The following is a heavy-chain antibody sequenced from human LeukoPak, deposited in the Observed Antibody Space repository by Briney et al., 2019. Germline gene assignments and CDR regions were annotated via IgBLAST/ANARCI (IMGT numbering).Heavy chain of an antibody. V-gene: IGHV5-51*01. D-gene: IGHD5-24*01. CDR3: ARASRDGYNQNFDY. CDR1: GYSFFSNYW. J-gene: IGHJ4*02. CDR2: LYPGDSDS. Sequence: GESLKISCKAYGYSFFSNYWIASGRPMPGKGMELMRFLYPGDSDSRYSPSFQGQVTISADRSINTAYLQWSSLKASDTAMYFCARASRDGYNQNFDYWGQGTLVTVSS.